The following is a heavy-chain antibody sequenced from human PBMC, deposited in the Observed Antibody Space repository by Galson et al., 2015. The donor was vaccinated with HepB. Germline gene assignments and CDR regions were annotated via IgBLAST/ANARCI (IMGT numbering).Heavy chain of an antibody. V-gene: IGHV4-39*01. Sequence: ETLSLTCTVSGGSISSSSYYWGWIRQPPGKGLEWIGSIYYSGSTYYNPSLKSRVTISVDTSKNQFSLKLGSVTAADTAVYYCARRKGPNCRADCFVDVWGQGTTVTVSS. J-gene: IGHJ6*02. CDR1: GGSISSSSYY. CDR2: IYYSGST. CDR3: ARRKGPNCRADCFVDV. D-gene: IGHD2-21*01.